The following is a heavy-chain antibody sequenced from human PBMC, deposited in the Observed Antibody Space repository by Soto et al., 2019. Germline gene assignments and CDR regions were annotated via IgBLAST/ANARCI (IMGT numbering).Heavy chain of an antibody. Sequence: EVQLLESGGGLVQPGGSLRLSCAASGFTFSSYAMSWVRQAPGKGLEWVSAISGSGGSTYYADSVKGRFTISRDNSKNTLYLQMNSLRAEDTAVYYCAKDPASPMVRGVNWFDPWGQGTLVTVSS. V-gene: IGHV3-23*01. J-gene: IGHJ5*02. D-gene: IGHD3-10*01. CDR3: AKDPASPMVRGVNWFDP. CDR2: ISGSGGST. CDR1: GFTFSSYA.